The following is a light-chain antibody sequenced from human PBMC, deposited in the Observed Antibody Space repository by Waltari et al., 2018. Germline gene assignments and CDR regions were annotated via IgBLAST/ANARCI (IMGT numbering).Light chain of an antibody. V-gene: IGKV1-5*03. CDR1: QSISSW. J-gene: IGKJ1*01. CDR3: QQYNSYPWT. CDR2: KAS. Sequence: DIHMTQSPSTLSASVGDRVTITCRASQSISSWWAWYQQKPGKAPKLLIYKASSLETGVPSRFSGSGSGTEFTLTISSLQADDFETYYCQQYNSYPWTFGQGTKVEVK.